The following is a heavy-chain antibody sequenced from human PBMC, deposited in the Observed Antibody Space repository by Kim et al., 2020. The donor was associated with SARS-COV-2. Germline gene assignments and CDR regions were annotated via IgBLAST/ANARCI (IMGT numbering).Heavy chain of an antibody. V-gene: IGHV3-9*01. CDR2: ISWNSGSI. J-gene: IGHJ4*02. Sequence: GGSLRLSCAASGFTFDDYAMHWVRQAPGKGLEWVSGISWNSGSIGYADSVKGRFTISRDNGKNSLYLQMNSLRAEDTALYYCATIAYGSGSYYSFDYWGQGTLVTVSS. D-gene: IGHD3-10*01. CDR1: GFTFDDYA. CDR3: ATIAYGSGSYYSFDY.